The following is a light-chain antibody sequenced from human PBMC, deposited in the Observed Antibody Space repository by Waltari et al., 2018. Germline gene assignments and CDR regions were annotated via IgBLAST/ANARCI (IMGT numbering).Light chain of an antibody. CDR1: QSVSRA. Sequence: EIVLTQSPGTLSLSPGERVIHSCRVSQSVSRALAWYQQKPGQAPRLLIYGASNRATGIPDRFSGSGSGTDFSLTISRLEPEDFAVYYCQHYVRLPVTFGQGTKVEIK. J-gene: IGKJ1*01. CDR2: GAS. CDR3: QHYVRLPVT. V-gene: IGKV3-20*01.